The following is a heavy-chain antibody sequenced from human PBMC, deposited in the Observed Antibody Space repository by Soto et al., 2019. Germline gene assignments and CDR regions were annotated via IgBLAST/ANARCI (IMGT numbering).Heavy chain of an antibody. V-gene: IGHV4-59*01. CDR2: IYYSGST. CDR3: ARAKWKARGGYCFDY. J-gene: IGHJ4*02. Sequence: SETLSLTCTVSGGSISSYYWSWIRQPPGKGLEWIGYIYYSGSTNYNPSLKSRVTISVDTSKNQFSLKLSSVTAADTAVYYCARAKWKARGGYCFDYCGQGTLVTVSS. CDR1: GGSISSYY. D-gene: IGHD1-20*01.